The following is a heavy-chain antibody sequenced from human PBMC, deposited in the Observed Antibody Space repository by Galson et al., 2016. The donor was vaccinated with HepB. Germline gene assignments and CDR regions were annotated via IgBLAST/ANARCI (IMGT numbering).Heavy chain of an antibody. Sequence: SLRLSCAASGFTFSDYDMHWVRQVTGKSLEWVSAIASGGDTFYPDPVQGRFIVSGEDAENSLYLQINSQGAGDTALYSCARGSSAAVAGSGAFDIWGHGTMVTVSS. D-gene: IGHD6-19*01. CDR1: GFTFSDYD. V-gene: IGHV3-13*04. CDR2: IASGGDT. CDR3: ARGSSAAVAGSGAFDI. J-gene: IGHJ3*02.